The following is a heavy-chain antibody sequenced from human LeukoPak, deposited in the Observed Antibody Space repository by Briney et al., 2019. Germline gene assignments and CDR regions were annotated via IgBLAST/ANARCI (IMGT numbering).Heavy chain of an antibody. CDR1: GGSISSGGYS. J-gene: IGHJ4*02. D-gene: IGHD3-16*02. CDR2: IYHSGST. V-gene: IGHV4-30-2*01. CDR3: ARSSVVWGSYRIFDY. Sequence: SQTLSLTCAVSGGSISSGGYSWSWIRQPPGKGLEWIGYIYHSGSTYYNPSLKSRVTISVDRSKNQFSLKLSSVTAADTAVYYCARSSVVWGSYRIFDYWGQGTLVTVSS.